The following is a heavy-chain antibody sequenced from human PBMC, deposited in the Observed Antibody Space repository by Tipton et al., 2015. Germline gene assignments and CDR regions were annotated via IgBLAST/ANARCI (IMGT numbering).Heavy chain of an antibody. CDR1: GGSISRSSYY. V-gene: IGHV4-39*01. J-gene: IGHJ5*02. CDR2: IYYSGST. D-gene: IGHD6-13*01. CDR3: ARSLFPETAGLENWFDP. Sequence: PGLVKPSETLSLTCTVSGGSISRSSYYWGWIRQPPGKGLEWIGSIYYSGSTYYNPSLKSRVTISVDTSKNQFSLKLSSVTAADTAVYYRARSLFPETAGLENWFDPWGQGTLVTVSS.